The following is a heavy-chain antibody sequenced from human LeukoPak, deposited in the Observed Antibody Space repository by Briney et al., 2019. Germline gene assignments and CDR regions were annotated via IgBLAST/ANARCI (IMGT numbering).Heavy chain of an antibody. Sequence: PGGSLRLSCVASGFTFSRYWMHWVRQAPGKGLVWVSRINSDESSTSYADSVKGRFTIFRDNAKNTLYLQMNSLRADDTAVYYCAKGLGSYYYMDVWGKGTTVTVSS. D-gene: IGHD7-27*01. CDR3: AKGLGSYYYMDV. V-gene: IGHV3-74*01. J-gene: IGHJ6*03. CDR2: INSDESST. CDR1: GFTFSRYW.